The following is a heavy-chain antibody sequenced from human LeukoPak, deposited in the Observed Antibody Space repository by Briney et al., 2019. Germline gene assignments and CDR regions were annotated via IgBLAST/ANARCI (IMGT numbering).Heavy chain of an antibody. CDR2: IYYSGST. J-gene: IGHJ3*02. V-gene: IGHV4-59*08. CDR1: GGSISSYY. Sequence: PSETLSLTCTVSGGSISSYYWSWIRQPPGKGLEWIGYIYYSGSTNYNPSLKSRVTISVDTSKNQLSLKLSSVTAADTAVYYCARPRDCSSTSCYPYYDFWSGRGAFDIWGQGTMVTVSS. CDR3: ARPRDCSSTSCYPYYDFWSGRGAFDI. D-gene: IGHD2-2*01.